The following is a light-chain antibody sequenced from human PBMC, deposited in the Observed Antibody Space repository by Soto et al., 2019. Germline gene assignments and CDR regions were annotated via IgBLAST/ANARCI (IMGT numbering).Light chain of an antibody. V-gene: IGKV1-5*01. J-gene: IGKJ1*01. CDR1: QSISNW. CDR3: QQYHSYWT. Sequence: IQMTQSPSTLSASVGDRVSITFRASQSISNWLAWYQQKPGKAPKLLIYDASSLESGVPSRFSGSGSGTEFTLTISSLQPEDFATYYCQQYHSYWTFGQGTKVDIK. CDR2: DAS.